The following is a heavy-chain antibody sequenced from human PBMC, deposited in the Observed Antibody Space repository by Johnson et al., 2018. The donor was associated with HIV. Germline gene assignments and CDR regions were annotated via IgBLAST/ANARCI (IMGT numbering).Heavy chain of an antibody. Sequence: VQLVESGGGLIQPGGSLRLSCKASGFSISSNYMSWVRQPPGKGLEWVSVFYSGSNTYYADSVKGRFSLSRDNAKNSLYLQMNSLRAEDTAVYYCARDESSRLQLTGNDAFDIWGQGTMVTVSS. CDR3: ARDESSRLQLTGNDAFDI. D-gene: IGHD6-13*01. CDR2: FYSGSNT. J-gene: IGHJ3*02. V-gene: IGHV3-53*01. CDR1: GFSISSNY.